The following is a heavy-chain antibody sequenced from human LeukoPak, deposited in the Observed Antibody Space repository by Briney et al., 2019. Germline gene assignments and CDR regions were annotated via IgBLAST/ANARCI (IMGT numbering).Heavy chain of an antibody. Sequence: GRSLRLSCTASGFTFGDYAMSWVRQAPGKGLEWVGFVRVKGYGATTEYAVSVKGRFTISRDDSKSIAYLQVNSLKTDDTGVYYCTRGGYGGGSFDYWGQGTLVTVSS. D-gene: IGHD4-23*01. CDR2: VRVKGYGATT. CDR3: TRGGYGGGSFDY. V-gene: IGHV3-49*04. J-gene: IGHJ4*02. CDR1: GFTFGDYA.